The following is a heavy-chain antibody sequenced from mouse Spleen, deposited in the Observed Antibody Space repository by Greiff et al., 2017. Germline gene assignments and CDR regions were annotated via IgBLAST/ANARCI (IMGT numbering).Heavy chain of an antibody. CDR3: ARRGLTGTGWFAY. CDR2: INPSSGYT. CDR1: GYTFTSYT. V-gene: IGHV1-4*01. D-gene: IGHD4-1*01. J-gene: IGHJ3*01. Sequence: VQLQQSGAELARPGASVKMSCKASGYTFTSYTMHWVKQRPGQGLEWIGYINPSSGYTKYNQKFKDKATLTADKSSSTAYMQLSSLTSEDSAVYYCARRGLTGTGWFAYWGQGTLVTVSA.